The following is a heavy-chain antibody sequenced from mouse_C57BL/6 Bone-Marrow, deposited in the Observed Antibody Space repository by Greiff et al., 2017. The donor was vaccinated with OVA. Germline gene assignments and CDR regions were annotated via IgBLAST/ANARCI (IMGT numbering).Heavy chain of an antibody. J-gene: IGHJ3*01. CDR2: IDPENGDT. V-gene: IGHV14-4*01. CDR3: TTADYVLAWFAY. CDR1: GFNIKDDY. D-gene: IGHD2-4*01. Sequence: VQLKQSGAELVRPGASVKLSCTASGFNIKDDYMHWVKQRPEQGLEWIGWIDPENGDTEYASKFQGKATITADTSSNTAYLQLSSLTSEDTAVYYCTTADYVLAWFAYWGLGTLVTVSA.